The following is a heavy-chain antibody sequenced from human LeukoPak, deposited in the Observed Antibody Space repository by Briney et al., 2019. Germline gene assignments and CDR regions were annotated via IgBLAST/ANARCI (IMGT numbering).Heavy chain of an antibody. CDR3: AREVVAAYIDY. CDR2: IKQNGSEK. V-gene: IGHV3-7*01. D-gene: IGHD2-2*01. CDR1: GFTFSDYY. Sequence: GGSLRLSCAASGFTFSDYYMSWIRQAPGKGLEWVANIKQNGSEKYYVDSVKGRFTISRDNAKNSLYLQMNSLRAEDTAVCYCAREVVAAYIDYWGQGTLVTVSS. J-gene: IGHJ4*02.